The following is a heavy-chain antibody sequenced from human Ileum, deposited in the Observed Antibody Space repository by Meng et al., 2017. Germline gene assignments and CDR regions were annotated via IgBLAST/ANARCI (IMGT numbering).Heavy chain of an antibody. Sequence: QVQLQQWGAGLLKTSETVSLTCAVYGGSFSGYNCTWIRQPPGKGLEWIGEIHHNGSTNYNPSLKCRVTMSIETSKIQFALELSSVTAADTAVYYCASGNSKWEPFDYWGQGTLVTVSS. CDR1: GGSFSGYN. CDR2: IHHNGST. J-gene: IGHJ4*02. CDR3: ASGNSKWEPFDY. D-gene: IGHD1-26*01. V-gene: IGHV4-34*01.